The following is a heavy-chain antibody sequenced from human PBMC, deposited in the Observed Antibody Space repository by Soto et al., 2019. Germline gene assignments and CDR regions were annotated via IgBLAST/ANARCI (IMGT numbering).Heavy chain of an antibody. Sequence: GGSLRLSCAASGFTFSSYWMHWVRQAPGKGLVWVSRINSDGSSTSYADSVKGRFTISRDNAKNTLYLQMNSLRAEDTAVYYCARYRSVQDWLEFSLYYYYGMDVWGQGTTVTVSS. J-gene: IGHJ6*02. CDR2: INSDGSST. V-gene: IGHV3-74*01. D-gene: IGHD3-9*01. CDR1: GFTFSSYW. CDR3: ARYRSVQDWLEFSLYYYYGMDV.